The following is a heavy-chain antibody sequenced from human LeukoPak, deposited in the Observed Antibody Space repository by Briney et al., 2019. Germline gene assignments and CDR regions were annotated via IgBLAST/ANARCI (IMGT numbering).Heavy chain of an antibody. J-gene: IGHJ2*01. CDR2: IYYSGST. V-gene: IGHV4-39*07. D-gene: IGHD3-22*01. CDR1: GGSISSSSYY. CDR3: ARGPPAGYYDSTAYPAWYFDL. Sequence: SETLSLTCTVSGGSISSSSYYWGWIRQPPGKGLEWIGSIYYSGSTYYNPSLKSRVTISGDTSKNQFSLKLSSVTAADTAVYYCARGPPAGYYDSTAYPAWYFDLWGRGTLVTVSS.